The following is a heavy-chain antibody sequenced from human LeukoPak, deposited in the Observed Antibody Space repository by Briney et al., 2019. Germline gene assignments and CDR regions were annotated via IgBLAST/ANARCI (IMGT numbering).Heavy chain of an antibody. CDR2: VRYDGSQK. J-gene: IGHJ4*02. Sequence: GGSLRLSCAASGFTFSSYDMYWVRQAPGKGLDWVAFVRYDGSQKYYADSVKGRFTLSRDNSKNTLYLQMNSLRAEDTAVYYCARDVTYYSDYWGQGTLVTVSS. D-gene: IGHD3-16*01. CDR1: GFTFSSYD. CDR3: ARDVTYYSDY. V-gene: IGHV3-30*02.